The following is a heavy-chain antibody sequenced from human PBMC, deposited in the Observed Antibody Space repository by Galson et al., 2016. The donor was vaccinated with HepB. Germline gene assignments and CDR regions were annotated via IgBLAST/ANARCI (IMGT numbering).Heavy chain of an antibody. J-gene: IGHJ4*02. V-gene: IGHV4-4*02. CDR1: GVSISSRDW. CDR3: ARQYWGGPSDY. D-gene: IGHD2/OR15-2a*01. CDR2: IFHSGRV. Sequence: SETLSPTCAVSGVSISSRDWWSWVRQPPGQGLEWIGQIFHSGRVNYAPSLQSRVTISIDTSNNHFPLSLTPVTAANAAQYYCARQYWGGPSDYWGQGTLVTVSS.